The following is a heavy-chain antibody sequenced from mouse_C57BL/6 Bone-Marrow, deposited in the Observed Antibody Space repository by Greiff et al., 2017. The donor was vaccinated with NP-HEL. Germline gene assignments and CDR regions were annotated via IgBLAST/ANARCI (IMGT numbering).Heavy chain of an antibody. CDR2: ISDGGSYT. J-gene: IGHJ4*01. CDR3: ARGSHYAMDY. V-gene: IGHV5-4*03. Sequence: EVMLVESGGGLVKPGGSLKLSCAASGFTFSSYAMSWVRQTPEKRLEWVATISDGGSYTYYPDNVKGRFTISRDNAKNNLYLQMSHLKSEDTAMYYCARGSHYAMDYWGQGTSVTVSS. CDR1: GFTFSSYA.